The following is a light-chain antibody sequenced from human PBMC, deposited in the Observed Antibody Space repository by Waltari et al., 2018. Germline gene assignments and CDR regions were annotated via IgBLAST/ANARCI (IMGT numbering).Light chain of an antibody. CDR2: WES. Sequence: DIQMTQSPSTLSASVGDSVTITCRASESVSDWLAWYQHTPGQAPKLLIYWESSLETGVPSRFSGSGSGTEFTLTISSLQPDDFASYYCQQYYSYSLTFGGGTKVEIK. J-gene: IGKJ4*01. CDR1: ESVSDW. V-gene: IGKV1-5*03. CDR3: QQYYSYSLT.